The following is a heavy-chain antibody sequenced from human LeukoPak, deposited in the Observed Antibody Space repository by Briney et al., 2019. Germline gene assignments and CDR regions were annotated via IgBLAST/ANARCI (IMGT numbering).Heavy chain of an antibody. J-gene: IGHJ3*02. V-gene: IGHV5-51*01. Sequence: GESLQISCKGSGYSFTSYWIGWVRQMPGKGLEWMGIIYPGDSDTRYSPSFQGQVTISADKSISTAYLQWSSLKASDTAMYYCARQPLYSTTSDAFDIWGQGTMVTVSS. CDR3: ARQPLYSTTSDAFDI. D-gene: IGHD6-13*01. CDR2: IYPGDSDT. CDR1: GYSFTSYW.